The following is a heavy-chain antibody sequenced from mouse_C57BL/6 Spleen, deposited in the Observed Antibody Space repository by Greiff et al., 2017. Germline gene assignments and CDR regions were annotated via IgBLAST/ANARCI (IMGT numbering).Heavy chain of an antibody. CDR1: GYTFTSYC. J-gene: IGHJ3*01. CDR2: INPSNGCT. CDR3: GKGDNGGVIELGD. D-gene: IGHD3-1*01. V-gene: IGHV1-53*01. Sequence: QVQLQQSGTELVKPGASVKLSCKASGYTFTSYCMYWVKQSPGKGLEWVGNINPSNGCTNYNEKFKGKATLTVDNSSSTAYMQLSSLTSEDSAVYYCGKGDNGGVIELGDWGQGTLVTVS.